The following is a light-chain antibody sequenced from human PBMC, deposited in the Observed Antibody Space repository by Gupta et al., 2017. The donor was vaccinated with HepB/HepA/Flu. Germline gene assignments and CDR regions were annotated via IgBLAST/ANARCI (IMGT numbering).Light chain of an antibody. Sequence: ELVMTQSPATLSVSPGERATLSCRASQRVSSNLGWYQQKPGQAPRLLIYGASTRATGIPARFSGSGSGTEFTLTISSLQSEDFAVYYCQQYNNWPLTFGGGTKVEIK. CDR1: QRVSSN. J-gene: IGKJ4*01. CDR2: GAS. CDR3: QQYNNWPLT. V-gene: IGKV3-15*01.